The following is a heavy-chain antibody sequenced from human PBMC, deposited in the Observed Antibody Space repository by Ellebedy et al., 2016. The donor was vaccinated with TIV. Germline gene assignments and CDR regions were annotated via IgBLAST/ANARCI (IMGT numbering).Heavy chain of an antibody. D-gene: IGHD3-16*01. Sequence: PGGSLRLSCAASGFTFNSYAMHWVRQAPGKGLEWLAVISYDGSNNYYADSVKGRFTISRDNSKNTLFLQMDSLRPEDTAVYYCARIPPTTYDYVWGSYSTFVYWGQGTLVTVSS. CDR1: GFTFNSYA. V-gene: IGHV3-30-3*01. J-gene: IGHJ4*02. CDR3: ARIPPTTYDYVWGSYSTFVY. CDR2: ISYDGSNN.